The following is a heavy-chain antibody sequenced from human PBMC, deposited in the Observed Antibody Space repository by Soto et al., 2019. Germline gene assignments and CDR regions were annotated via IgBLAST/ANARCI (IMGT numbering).Heavy chain of an antibody. Sequence: SETLSLTCTVSGGSISSYYWSWIRQPPGKGLEWIGYIYYSGSTNYNPSLKSRVTISVDTSKNQFSLKLSSVTAADTAVYYCAIPKASSGWYYFDYWGQGTLVTVSS. CDR1: GGSISSYY. J-gene: IGHJ4*02. V-gene: IGHV4-59*01. CDR3: AIPKASSGWYYFDY. CDR2: IYYSGST. D-gene: IGHD6-19*01.